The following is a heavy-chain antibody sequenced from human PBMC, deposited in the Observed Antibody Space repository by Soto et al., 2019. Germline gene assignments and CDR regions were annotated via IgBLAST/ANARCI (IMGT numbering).Heavy chain of an antibody. Sequence: QVQLVQSGAEVKKPGASVKVSCKASGYIFTNYGIGWVRQALGRGLEWMGWISASNGNTDYAQRFQGRVTMTTDTSTSTAYMALRCLRSDDTAMYYCAIHSAHFYDTSGYYGGDYWGQGTLVTVSS. V-gene: IGHV1-18*01. CDR3: AIHSAHFYDTSGYYGGDY. J-gene: IGHJ4*02. CDR1: GYIFTNYG. CDR2: ISASNGNT. D-gene: IGHD3-22*01.